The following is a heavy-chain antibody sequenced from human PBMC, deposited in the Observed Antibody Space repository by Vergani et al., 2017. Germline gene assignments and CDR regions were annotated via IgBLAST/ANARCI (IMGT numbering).Heavy chain of an antibody. V-gene: IGHV3-9*01. CDR2: ISWNSGSI. Sequence: EVQLVESGGGLVQPGRSLRLSCAASGLTFDDYAMHWVRQAPGKGLEWVSGISWNSGSIGYADSVKGRFTISRDNAMKSMYLQMNSLGAEDTALYYCAKDRGWNYAGDACDFWGQGTMVTVSS. D-gene: IGHD1-7*01. J-gene: IGHJ3*01. CDR1: GLTFDDYA. CDR3: AKDRGWNYAGDACDF.